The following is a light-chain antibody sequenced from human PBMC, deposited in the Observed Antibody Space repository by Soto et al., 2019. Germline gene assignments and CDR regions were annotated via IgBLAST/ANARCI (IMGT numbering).Light chain of an antibody. J-gene: IGLJ2*01. V-gene: IGLV2-8*01. Sequence: QAVVTQPPSASGSPGQSVTISCTGTISDVGTYHYVSWYQQHPGKAPKLIIYEVSERPSGVPDRFSGSKSGNTASLTVSGLQAGDEAEYYCSSYAGTKTLVFGGGTKLTVL. CDR2: EVS. CDR3: SSYAGTKTLV. CDR1: ISDVGTYHY.